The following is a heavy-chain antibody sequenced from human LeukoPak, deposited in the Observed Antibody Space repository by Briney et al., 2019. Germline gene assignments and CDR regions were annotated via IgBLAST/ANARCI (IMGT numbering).Heavy chain of an antibody. CDR1: GGSISSYY. J-gene: IGHJ4*02. CDR2: INHSGST. D-gene: IGHD3-22*01. V-gene: IGHV4-34*01. CDR3: ASAPAFYDSSGYYIDY. Sequence: PSETLSLTCTVSGGSISSYYWSWIRQPPGKGLEWIGEINHSGSTNYNPSLKSRVTISVDTSKNQFSLKLGSVTAADTAVYYCASAPAFYDSSGYYIDYWGQGTLVTVSS.